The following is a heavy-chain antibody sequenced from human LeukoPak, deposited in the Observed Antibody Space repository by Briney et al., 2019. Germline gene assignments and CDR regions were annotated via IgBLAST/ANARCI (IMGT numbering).Heavy chain of an antibody. Sequence: GGSLRLSCAASGFTFSSFAMTWVRQAPGKGLEWVSGISGSGGNTYYADSVKGRCTISRDNSKNTLYLQVNSLRAEDTAIYYCATRVMIAITTRGAFHVWGQGTMVTVSS. CDR2: ISGSGGNT. CDR1: GFTFSSFA. CDR3: ATRVMIAITTRGAFHV. V-gene: IGHV3-23*01. J-gene: IGHJ3*01. D-gene: IGHD3-16*01.